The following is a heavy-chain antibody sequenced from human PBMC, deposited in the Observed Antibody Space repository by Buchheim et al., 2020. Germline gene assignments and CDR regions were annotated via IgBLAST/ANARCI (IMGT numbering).Heavy chain of an antibody. V-gene: IGHV3-11*05. Sequence: QVQLVESGGGLVKPGGSLRLSCTASGFSFSDYYMSWIRQAPGKGLEWVSHISSGSSPRNYADSVKGRVTMSRADGKNSLFLEMNSLRAEDTALYYCARSEYSVLSGSDYWGLGTL. CDR3: ARSEYSVLSGSDY. D-gene: IGHD1-26*01. CDR2: ISSGSSPR. CDR1: GFSFSDYY. J-gene: IGHJ4*02.